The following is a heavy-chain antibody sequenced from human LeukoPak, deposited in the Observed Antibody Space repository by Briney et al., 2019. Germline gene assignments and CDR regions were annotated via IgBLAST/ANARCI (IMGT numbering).Heavy chain of an antibody. CDR3: ARGYSSGWFTQPGFDY. CDR1: GYTFTSYD. J-gene: IGHJ4*02. V-gene: IGHV1-8*01. D-gene: IGHD6-19*01. CDR2: MNPNSGNT. Sequence: GASVKVSCKASGYTFTSYDINWVRQATGQGLEWMRWMNPNSGNTGYAQKFQGRVTMTRNTSISTAYMELSSLRSEDTAVYYCARGYSSGWFTQPGFDYWGQGTLVTVSS.